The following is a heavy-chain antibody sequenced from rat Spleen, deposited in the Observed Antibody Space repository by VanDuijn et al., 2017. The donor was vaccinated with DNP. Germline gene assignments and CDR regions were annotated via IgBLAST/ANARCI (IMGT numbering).Heavy chain of an antibody. J-gene: IGHJ1*01. Sequence: EVQLVESGGGLVQPGRSLKLSCAASGFTFSNYYMAWVRQAPKKGLEWVATISTSGSRTYYPDSVKGRFTISRDNAKSSLYLQMNSLKSEDTATYYCARQGELRSWYFDFWGPGTMVTVSS. V-gene: IGHV5-25*01. CDR1: GFTFSNYY. CDR3: ARQGELRSWYFDF. CDR2: ISTSGSRT. D-gene: IGHD1-11*01.